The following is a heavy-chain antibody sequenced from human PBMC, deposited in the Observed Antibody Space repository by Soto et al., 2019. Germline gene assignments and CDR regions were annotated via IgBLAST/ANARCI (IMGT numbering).Heavy chain of an antibody. CDR3: ASGGVNVDSFDI. CDR1: GDSVSSNSAA. Sequence: PSQTLSLTCAISGDSVSSNSAAWNWIRQSPSRGLEWLGRTYYRSKWYNDYAVSVKSRITINPDTSKNQFSLHLNSVTPEDTAVYYCASGGVNVDSFDIRGQGTMVTVSS. D-gene: IGHD3-16*02. J-gene: IGHJ3*02. CDR2: TYYRSKWYN. V-gene: IGHV6-1*01.